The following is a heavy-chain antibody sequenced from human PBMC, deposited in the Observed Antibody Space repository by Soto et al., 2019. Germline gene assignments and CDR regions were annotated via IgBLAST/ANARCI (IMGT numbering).Heavy chain of an antibody. CDR2: IYHSGTT. J-gene: IGHJ6*02. D-gene: IGHD3-9*01. CDR1: GGSIVGTNW. Sequence: SETLSLTCAVSGGSIVGTNWWTWVRQPPGKGLEWIGEIYHSGTTNYNSSLKSRVTISIDTSKNHFSLKLSSVTAADAAVYYCVRDQQLTHGLHVWGQGTTVTVS. CDR3: VRDQQLTHGLHV. V-gene: IGHV4-4*02.